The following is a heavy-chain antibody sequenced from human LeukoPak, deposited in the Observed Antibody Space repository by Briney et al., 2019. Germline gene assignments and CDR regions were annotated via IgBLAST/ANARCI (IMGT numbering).Heavy chain of an antibody. CDR3: ARQGLAYCGGDCYQDAFDI. J-gene: IGHJ3*02. D-gene: IGHD2-21*02. CDR2: IYYSGST. CDR1: GGSISSSSYY. V-gene: IGHV4-39*01. Sequence: PSETLSLTCTVSGGSISSSSYYWGWIRQPPGKGLEWIGSIYYSGSTYYNPSLKSRVTISVDTSKNQFSLKLSSVTAADTAVYYCARQGLAYCGGDCYQDAFDIWGQGTMVTVSS.